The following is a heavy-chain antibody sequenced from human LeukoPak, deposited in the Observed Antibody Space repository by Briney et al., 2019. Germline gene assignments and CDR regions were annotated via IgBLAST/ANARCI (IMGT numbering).Heavy chain of an antibody. J-gene: IGHJ4*02. CDR1: GYSSTSYW. D-gene: IGHD2/OR15-2a*01. CDR3: ARLRVSDRFDY. Sequence: GESLKFSCKGSGYSSTSYWIGWVRQMPEKGLEWMGIIYPGDSDTRYSPSFQGQVTISADRSISTAYLQWSSLKASDTAMYYCARLRVSDRFDYWGQGTLVTVSS. CDR2: IYPGDSDT. V-gene: IGHV5-51*01.